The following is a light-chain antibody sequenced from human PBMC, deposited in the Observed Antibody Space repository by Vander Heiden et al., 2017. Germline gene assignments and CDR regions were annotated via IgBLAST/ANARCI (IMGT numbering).Light chain of an antibody. J-gene: IGKJ4*01. CDR1: QSLSSN. V-gene: IGKV3-15*01. CDR2: SAS. Sequence: EVVMTQSPVTLSVSPGERATLSCRASQSLSSNLAWQQQKPGQAPRLLIYSASTRATGIPARFSGSGSGTEFTLTISSLQSEDFAVYYCQQYNSWPFTFGGGTKVEIK. CDR3: QQYNSWPFT.